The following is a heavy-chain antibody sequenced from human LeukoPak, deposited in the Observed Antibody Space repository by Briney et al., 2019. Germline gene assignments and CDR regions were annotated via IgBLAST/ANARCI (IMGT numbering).Heavy chain of an antibody. CDR2: ISYDGSNK. CDR3: ARDAIFLDYMDV. D-gene: IGHD3-9*01. J-gene: IGHJ6*03. CDR1: GFTFSSYA. Sequence: PRGSLRLSCAASGFTFSSYAMHWVRQAPGKGLEWVAVISYDGSNKYYADSVKGRFTISRDNSKNTLYLQMNSLRAEDTAVYYCARDAIFLDYMDVWGKGTTVTVSS. V-gene: IGHV3-30*04.